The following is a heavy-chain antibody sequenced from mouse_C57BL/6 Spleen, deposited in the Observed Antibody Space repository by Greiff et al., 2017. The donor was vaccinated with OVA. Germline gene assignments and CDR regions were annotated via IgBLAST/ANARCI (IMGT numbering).Heavy chain of an antibody. V-gene: IGHV10-1*01. CDR1: GFSFNTYA. CDR3: VRQGGYAMDY. Sequence: EVQRVESGGGLVQPKGSLKLSCAASGFSFNTYAINWVRPAPGKGLEWVARIRSKSNNYATYYADSVKDRFTISRDDSESMLYLQMNNLKTEDTAMYYCVRQGGYAMDYWGQGTSVTVSS. CDR2: IRSKSNNYAT. J-gene: IGHJ4*01.